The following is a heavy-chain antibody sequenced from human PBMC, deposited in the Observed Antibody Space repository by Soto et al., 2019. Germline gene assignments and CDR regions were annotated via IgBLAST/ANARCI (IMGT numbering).Heavy chain of an antibody. CDR1: GFSFGAFA. Sequence: QMNLVESGGGVVQPGRSLRLSCAASGFSFGAFAMHWVRQAPGKGLEWVALLSYDGGQNYYADSVEGRFTISRDNSKNTLFLQMNSLRLEDTALYYCARYSSSCLDFWGQGTLVIVSS. CDR3: ARYSSSCLDF. V-gene: IGHV3-30*04. D-gene: IGHD6-13*01. CDR2: LSYDGGQN. J-gene: IGHJ4*02.